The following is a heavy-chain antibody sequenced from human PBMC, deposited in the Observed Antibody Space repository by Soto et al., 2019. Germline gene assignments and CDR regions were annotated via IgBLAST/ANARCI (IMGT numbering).Heavy chain of an antibody. CDR1: GFTFAYYS. D-gene: IGHD3-3*01. CDR3: ARDGKGSAYTFGPYYFDY. J-gene: IGHJ4*02. CDR2: VTASGTTV. V-gene: IGHV3-48*02. Sequence: PGGSLRLSCATSGFTFAYYSMSWVRQAPGKGLEWIAYVTASGTTVNYADSVKGRFIISRDNGMKSLILQMSSLRDDDTAMYYCARDGKGSAYTFGPYYFDYWGQGT.